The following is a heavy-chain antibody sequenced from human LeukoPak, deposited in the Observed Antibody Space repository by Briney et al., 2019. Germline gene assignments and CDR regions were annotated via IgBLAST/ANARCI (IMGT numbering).Heavy chain of an antibody. D-gene: IGHD6-13*01. CDR3: AREMGKGAAAGPYYYYGMDV. J-gene: IGHJ6*02. Sequence: ASVKVSCKASGYTFTSYGISWVRQAPGQGLEWMGWISAYNGNTNYAQKLQGRVTMTTDTSTSTAYMELRSLRSDDTAAYYCAREMGKGAAAGPYYYYGMDVWGQGTTVTVSS. CDR1: GYTFTSYG. CDR2: ISAYNGNT. V-gene: IGHV1-18*01.